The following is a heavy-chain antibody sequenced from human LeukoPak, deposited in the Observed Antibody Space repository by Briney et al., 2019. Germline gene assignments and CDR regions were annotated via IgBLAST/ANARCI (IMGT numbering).Heavy chain of an antibody. CDR3: ASSRRMLPPNYPLDY. V-gene: IGHV1-69*04. Sequence: SVKVSCKASGGTFSSYAISWVRQAPGQGLEWMGRIIPILGIANYAQKFQGRVTITADKSTSTAYMELSSLRSEDTAVYYCASSRRMLPPNYPLDYWGQGTLVTVSS. J-gene: IGHJ4*02. CDR2: IIPILGIA. CDR1: GGTFSSYA. D-gene: IGHD2-15*01.